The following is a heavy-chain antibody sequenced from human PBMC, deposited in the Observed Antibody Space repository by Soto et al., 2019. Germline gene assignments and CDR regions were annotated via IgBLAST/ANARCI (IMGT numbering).Heavy chain of an antibody. CDR2: IYYSGST. Sequence: TSETMSLTCTVSGGTISSYYWSWIRQNTGKGLEWIGYIYYSGSTNYNPSLKSRVTISVDTSKNQFSLKLSSVTAADTAVYYCARGGFKIAVAGYFDYWGQGTLVTVSS. J-gene: IGHJ4*02. CDR3: ARGGFKIAVAGYFDY. CDR1: GGTISSYY. D-gene: IGHD6-19*01. V-gene: IGHV4-59*01.